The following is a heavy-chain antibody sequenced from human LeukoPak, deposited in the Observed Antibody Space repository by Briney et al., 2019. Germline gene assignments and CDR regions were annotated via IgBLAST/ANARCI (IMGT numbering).Heavy chain of an antibody. CDR3: ARESSLGVTMVRGVIDY. J-gene: IGHJ4*02. Sequence: SETLSLTCTVSGGSISSSSYYWGWIRQPPGKGLEWIGSIYYSGSTYYNPSLKSRVTISVDTSKNQFSLKLSSVTAADTAVYYCARESSLGVTMVRGVIDYWGQGTLVTVSS. CDR2: IYYSGST. V-gene: IGHV4-39*07. D-gene: IGHD3-10*01. CDR1: GGSISSSSYY.